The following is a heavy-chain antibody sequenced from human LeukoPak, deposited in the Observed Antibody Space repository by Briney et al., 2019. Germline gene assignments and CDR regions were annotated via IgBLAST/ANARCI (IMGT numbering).Heavy chain of an antibody. J-gene: IGHJ4*02. Sequence: ASVKVSCKASGYTFTGYYMHWVRQAPGQGLEWMGWINPNSGGTNYAQKFQGRVTMTRDTSIGTAYMELSRLRSDDTAVYYCARDPGYCSSTSCERYFDYWGQGTLVTVSS. CDR3: ARDPGYCSSTSCERYFDY. D-gene: IGHD2-2*01. CDR1: GYTFTGYY. V-gene: IGHV1-2*02. CDR2: INPNSGGT.